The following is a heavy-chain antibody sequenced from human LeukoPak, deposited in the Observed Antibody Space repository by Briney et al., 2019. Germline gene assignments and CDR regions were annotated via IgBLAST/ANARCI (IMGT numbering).Heavy chain of an antibody. Sequence: GGSLRLSCAASEFTFSNYGLHWVRQAPGKGLEWVAVVLYDGSKRYYADPVKGRFTISRDNSKNTLYLQMNSLRAEDTAVYYCARDYSSSWSYGMDVWGQGTTVTVSS. CDR3: ARDYSSSWSYGMDV. J-gene: IGHJ6*02. V-gene: IGHV3-33*01. CDR1: EFTFSNYG. D-gene: IGHD6-13*01. CDR2: VLYDGSKR.